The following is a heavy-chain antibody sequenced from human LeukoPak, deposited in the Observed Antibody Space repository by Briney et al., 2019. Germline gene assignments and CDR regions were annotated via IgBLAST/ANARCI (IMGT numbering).Heavy chain of an antibody. CDR3: ARGCKDYGRKNWFDP. J-gene: IGHJ5*02. Sequence: ASVKVSCKASGYTFTSYGISWVRQAPGQGLEWMGWISAYNGNTNYAQKLQGRVTMTTDTSTSTAYMELRSLRSDDTAVYYCARGCKDYGRKNWFDPWGQGTLVTVSS. CDR2: ISAYNGNT. CDR1: GYTFTSYG. D-gene: IGHD4-17*01. V-gene: IGHV1-18*04.